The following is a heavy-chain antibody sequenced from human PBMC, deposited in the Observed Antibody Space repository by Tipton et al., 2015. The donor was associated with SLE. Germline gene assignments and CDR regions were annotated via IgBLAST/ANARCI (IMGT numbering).Heavy chain of an antibody. CDR3: ALEILSGSYPGFDY. D-gene: IGHD1-26*01. Sequence: QVQLVQSGAEVKKPGASVKVSCKASGYTFISYGISWVRQAPGQGLEWMGWISPYNGNTNYAQKLQGRVTMTTDTSTSTACMELRSLRSDDTAVYYCALEILSGSYPGFDYWGQGTLVTVSS. V-gene: IGHV1-18*01. CDR2: ISPYNGNT. J-gene: IGHJ4*02. CDR1: GYTFISYG.